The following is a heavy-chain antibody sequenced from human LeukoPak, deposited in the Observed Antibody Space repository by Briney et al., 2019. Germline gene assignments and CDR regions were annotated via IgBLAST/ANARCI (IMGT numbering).Heavy chain of an antibody. CDR2: ISSSGSTI. J-gene: IGHJ6*03. CDR3: ARPPFDAKSSLYYYYYYYMDV. V-gene: IGHV3-11*04. CDR1: GFTFSDYY. Sequence: KTGGSLRLSCAASGFTFSDYYMSWIRQAPGKGLEWVSYISSSGSTIYYADSVKGRFTISRDNAKNSLYLQMNSLRAEDTAVYYCARPPFDAKSSLYYYYYYYMDVWGKGTTVTVSS. D-gene: IGHD6-13*01.